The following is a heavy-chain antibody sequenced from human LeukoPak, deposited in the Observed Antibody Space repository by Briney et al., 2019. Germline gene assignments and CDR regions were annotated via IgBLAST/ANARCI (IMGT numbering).Heavy chain of an antibody. D-gene: IGHD3-22*01. CDR2: ISSSGDTI. J-gene: IGHJ4*02. CDR1: GFTFSSYE. CDR3: ARDGGTRLKYSFGYGDS. V-gene: IGHV3-48*03. Sequence: GGSLRLSCAASGFTFSSYEMNWVRQAPGKGLEWVSYISSSGDTIYYADSVKGRFTISRDNAKNSLCLQMNSLRAEDTAVYYCARDGGTRLKYSFGYGDSWGQGTLVTVSS.